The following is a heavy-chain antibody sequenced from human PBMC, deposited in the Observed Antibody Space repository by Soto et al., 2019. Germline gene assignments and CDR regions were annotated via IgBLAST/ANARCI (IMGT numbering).Heavy chain of an antibody. CDR1: GFTFSDYY. CDR3: ARGRGAAADYFDF. D-gene: IGHD6-13*01. Sequence: GSLRLSCAVSGFTFSDYYMTWIRQAPGKGLEWVSYISSSTSHTNYADSVKGRFTISRDNAKNSLFLQMNSLRAEDTAVYYCARGRGAAADYFDFWGKGTLVTVSS. J-gene: IGHJ4*02. CDR2: ISSSTSHT. V-gene: IGHV3-11*05.